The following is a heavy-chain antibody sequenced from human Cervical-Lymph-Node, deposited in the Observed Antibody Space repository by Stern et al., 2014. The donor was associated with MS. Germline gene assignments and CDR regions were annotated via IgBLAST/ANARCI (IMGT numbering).Heavy chain of an antibody. CDR2: IWYDGSNK. J-gene: IGHJ4*02. CDR1: GFTFSSYG. V-gene: IGHV3-33*01. CDR3: ARDEPSSIDY. Sequence: VQLVESGGGVVQPGRSLRLSCAASGFTFSSYGMHWVRQAPGKGLEWVAVIWYDGSNKYYADSVKGRFTISRDNSKNTLYLQMNSLRAEETAVYYCARDEPSSIDYWGQGTLVTVSS.